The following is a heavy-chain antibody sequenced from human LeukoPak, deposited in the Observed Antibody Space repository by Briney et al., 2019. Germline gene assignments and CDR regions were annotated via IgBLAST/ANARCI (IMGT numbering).Heavy chain of an antibody. Sequence: GESLKISCKGSGYTFTTYWIGWVRQMPGKGLEWMGIIYPGDSDTRYSPSFQGQVTISADKSISTAYLQWSSLKASDTAMYYCARLLPEQWLTAFDIWGQGTMVTVSS. CDR2: IYPGDSDT. CDR3: ARLLPEQWLTAFDI. V-gene: IGHV5-51*01. J-gene: IGHJ3*02. CDR1: GYTFTTYW. D-gene: IGHD6-19*01.